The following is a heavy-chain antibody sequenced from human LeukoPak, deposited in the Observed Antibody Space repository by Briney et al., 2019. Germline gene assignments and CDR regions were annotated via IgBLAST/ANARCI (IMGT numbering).Heavy chain of an antibody. V-gene: IGHV4-38-2*01. CDR1: GYSISSGYY. CDR2: IYHSGSS. Sequence: PSETLSLTCAVSGYSISSGYYWGWIRQPPGKGLEWIGSIYHSGSSYYNPSLKSRVTISVDTSKKKVSLKLSSVPDTNTAVYYCARASYDSSGYYYYFDDWGQGTLVTVPS. J-gene: IGHJ4*02. CDR3: ARASYDSSGYYYYFDD. D-gene: IGHD3-22*01.